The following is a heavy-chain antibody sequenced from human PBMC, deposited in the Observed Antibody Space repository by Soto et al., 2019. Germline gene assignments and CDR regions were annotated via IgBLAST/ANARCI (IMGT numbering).Heavy chain of an antibody. D-gene: IGHD3-10*01. CDR3: ASQSMVRDPLSAYGMDV. J-gene: IGHJ6*02. Sequence: SETLSLTCTVSGGSISSYYWSWIRQPPGKGLEWIGYIYYSGSTNYNPSLKSRVTISVDTSKNQFSLKLSSVTAADTAVYYCASQSMVRDPLSAYGMDVWGQGTTVIVSS. CDR2: IYYSGST. CDR1: GGSISSYY. V-gene: IGHV4-59*08.